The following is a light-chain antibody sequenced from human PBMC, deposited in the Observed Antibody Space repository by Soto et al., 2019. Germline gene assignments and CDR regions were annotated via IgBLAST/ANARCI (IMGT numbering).Light chain of an antibody. V-gene: IGKV1-39*01. J-gene: IGKJ4*01. CDR2: GAS. CDR3: QERYSTPLT. Sequence: DIQMTQSPSSLSASVGDRVTITCRTSQSISRYLNWYQQKPGRAPKLLIYGASTLESGVPSRFSGSGSGTDFTLTINNLQPEDFASYFCQERYSTPLTFGGGTKVDIK. CDR1: QSISRY.